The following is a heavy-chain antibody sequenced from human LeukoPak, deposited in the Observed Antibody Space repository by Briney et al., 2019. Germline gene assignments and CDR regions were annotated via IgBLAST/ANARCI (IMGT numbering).Heavy chain of an antibody. V-gene: IGHV3-30-3*01. CDR3: DPHDSSSHF. J-gene: IGHJ4*02. CDR2: ISSDVNNK. D-gene: IGHD6-6*01. CDR1: GFTFSSYA. Sequence: GGSLRLSCAASGFTFSSYAMHWVRQALGKGLEWVAFISSDVNNKHYADSVKGRFTISRDNSKNTLYLQMNHLRDDDTAVYYCDPHDSSSHFWGQGTLVTVSS.